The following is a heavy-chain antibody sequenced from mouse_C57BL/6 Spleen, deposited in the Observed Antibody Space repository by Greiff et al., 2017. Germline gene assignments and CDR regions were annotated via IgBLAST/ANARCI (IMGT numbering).Heavy chain of an antibody. D-gene: IGHD2-4*01. V-gene: IGHV1-59*01. CDR2: IDPSDSYT. CDR3: ARPDDYDSYYFDY. J-gene: IGHJ2*01. CDR1: GYTFTSYW. Sequence: VQLQQPGAELVRPGTSVKLSCKASGYTFTSYWMHWVKQRPGQGLEWIGVIDPSDSYTNYNQKFKGKATLTVDTSSSTAYMQPSSLTSEDSAVYYCARPDDYDSYYFDYWGQGTTLTVSS.